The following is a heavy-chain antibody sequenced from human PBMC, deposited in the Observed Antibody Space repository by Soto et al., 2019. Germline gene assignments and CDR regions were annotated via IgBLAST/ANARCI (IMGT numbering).Heavy chain of an antibody. CDR1: GFTVSSDY. V-gene: IGHV3-53*01. Sequence: GGSLRLSCAASGFTVSSDYMGWVRQAPRKGLEWVSLIYSDGSTYYVDSVKGRFTVSRDNSKNTLFLQMNSLRADDTAVYYCAKYCSTTTCRSFDYWGQGTQVTVSS. CDR3: AKYCSTTTCRSFDY. J-gene: IGHJ4*02. CDR2: IYSDGST. D-gene: IGHD2-2*01.